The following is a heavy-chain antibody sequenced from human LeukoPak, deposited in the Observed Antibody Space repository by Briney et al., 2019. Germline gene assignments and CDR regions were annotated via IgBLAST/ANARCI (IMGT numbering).Heavy chain of an antibody. V-gene: IGHV4-59*01. J-gene: IGHJ4*02. CDR3: ARVSCSGGNCYFDY. D-gene: IGHD2-15*01. Sequence: SETLSLTCTVSGGSISSYYWSWIRQPPGKGLEWIGYIYHSGSTNYNPSLKSRVAQSVDTSKSQFSLKLRSVTAADTAVYYCARVSCSGGNCYFDYWGRGTLVTVSS. CDR2: IYHSGST. CDR1: GGSISSYY.